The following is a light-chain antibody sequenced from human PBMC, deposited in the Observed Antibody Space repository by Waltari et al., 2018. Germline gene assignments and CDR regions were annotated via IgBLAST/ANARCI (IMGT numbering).Light chain of an antibody. CDR2: NDN. Sequence: QSVLTQPPSASETPGQRVTISCSGSSSNIGDNSVSWYQQLPGTAPKLLIYNDNQRPSGVPDRFSGSKSGTSASLAISGLQSEDEGDYYCATWDDSLGGVFGTGTKVTVL. CDR3: ATWDDSLGGV. CDR1: SSNIGDNS. V-gene: IGLV1-44*01. J-gene: IGLJ1*01.